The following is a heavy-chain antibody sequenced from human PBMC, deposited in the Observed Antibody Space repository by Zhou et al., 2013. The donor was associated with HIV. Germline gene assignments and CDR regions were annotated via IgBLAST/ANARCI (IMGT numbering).Heavy chain of an antibody. D-gene: IGHD6-25*01. V-gene: IGHV1-18*04. J-gene: IGHJ6*03. CDR2: ISSYRGHT. Sequence: VQLVQSGSEVKKPGASVKVSCKASGYTFTGYYLHWVRQAPGQGLEWMGWISSYRGHTNYAQKLQGRVSVTTDTSTNTAYMELRSLRSDDTAVYYCARALSATWIGGGFFYMDVWGKGTTVTVS. CDR1: GYTFTGYY. CDR3: ARALSATWIGGGFFYMDV.